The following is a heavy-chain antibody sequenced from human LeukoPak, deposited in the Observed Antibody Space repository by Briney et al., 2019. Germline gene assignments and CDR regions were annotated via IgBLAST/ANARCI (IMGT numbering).Heavy chain of an antibody. V-gene: IGHV3-53*01. CDR3: ARGPGSRGIFDY. J-gene: IGHJ4*02. CDR2: LYTGGDT. D-gene: IGHD3-10*01. CDR1: GFSFSAHY. Sequence: GGSLRLSCEVSGFSFSAHYMSWVRQAPGKGLECVSFLYTGGDTYYPDSVRGRFTISRDNSKNTLYLQMNGLRAEDTAVYYCARGPGSRGIFDYWGQGTLVTVSS.